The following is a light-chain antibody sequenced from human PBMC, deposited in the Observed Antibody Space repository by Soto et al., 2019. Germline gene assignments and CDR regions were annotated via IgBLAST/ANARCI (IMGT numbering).Light chain of an antibody. CDR2: DAS. J-gene: IGKJ2*01. CDR3: QQYHSYSPTYT. CDR1: QSISSW. V-gene: IGKV1-5*01. Sequence: DIQMTQSPSTLSASVGDRVTITCRASQSISSWLAWYQQKPGKAPKLLIYDASSLESGVPSRFSGSGSGTELTLTISSLQPDDFATYYCQQYHSYSPTYTFGQGTKLEIK.